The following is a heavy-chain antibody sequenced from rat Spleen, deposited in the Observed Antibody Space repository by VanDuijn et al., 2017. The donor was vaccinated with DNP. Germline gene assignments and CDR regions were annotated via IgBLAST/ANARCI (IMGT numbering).Heavy chain of an antibody. CDR1: GFTFTNYY. CDR2: ISTGGDDT. Sequence: EVQLVESGGGLVQPGRSMKLSCAASGFTFTNYYMAWVRQAPTKGLEWVASISTGGDDTYYLDSVKGRFTISRDNVKSTLYLQMDSLRSDETAIYYCARQCAHYFDYWGQGVMVTVSS. J-gene: IGHJ2*01. CDR3: ARQCAHYFDY. V-gene: IGHV5S11*01.